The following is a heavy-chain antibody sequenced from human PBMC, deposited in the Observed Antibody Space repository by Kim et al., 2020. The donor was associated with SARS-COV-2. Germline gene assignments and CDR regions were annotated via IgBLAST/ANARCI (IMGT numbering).Heavy chain of an antibody. J-gene: IGHJ4*02. V-gene: IGHV3-66*01. CDR3: ARNPPLDY. Sequence: GGSTYYADSVKGRFSFFRDKSENTLYLQMNSLRAEDTAVYYCARNPPLDYWGQGTLVAVSS. CDR2: GGST.